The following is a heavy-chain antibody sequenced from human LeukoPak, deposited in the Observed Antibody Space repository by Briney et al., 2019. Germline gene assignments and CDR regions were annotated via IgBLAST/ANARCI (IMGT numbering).Heavy chain of an antibody. V-gene: IGHV3-23*01. Sequence: GGSLILSCAVSGYTFSSYPMRWVRQATGGGVEWVSVISGSGGSTYYADSVKGRFTISRDNSKNTLYLQMNSLRAEDTAVYYCAPGNDYGDYWGQGTLVTVSS. CDR2: ISGSGGST. CDR3: APGNDYGDY. CDR1: GYTFSSYP. J-gene: IGHJ4*02.